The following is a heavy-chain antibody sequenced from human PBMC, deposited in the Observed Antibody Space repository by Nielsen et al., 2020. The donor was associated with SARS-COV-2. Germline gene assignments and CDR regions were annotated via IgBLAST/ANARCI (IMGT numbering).Heavy chain of an antibody. J-gene: IGHJ4*02. CDR1: GFTFSSYS. Sequence: GESLKISCAASGFTFSSYSMNWVRQAPGKGLEWVSSISSGSSYIYYADSVKGRFTISRDNAKNTLYLQMNSLRAEDTAVYYCARDRGSIAARILDYWGQGTLVTVSS. V-gene: IGHV3-21*01. D-gene: IGHD6-6*01. CDR3: ARDRGSIAARILDY. CDR2: ISSGSSYI.